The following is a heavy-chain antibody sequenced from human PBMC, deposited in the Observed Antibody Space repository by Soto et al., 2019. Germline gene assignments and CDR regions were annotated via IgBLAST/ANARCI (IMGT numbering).Heavy chain of an antibody. Sequence: PGGSQRLSCAASGVTFSSYSMNWVRQAPGKGLEWVSSISSSSSYIYYADSVKGRFTISRDNAKNSLYLQMNSLRAEDTAVYYCARDGRRLRPTGLDVWGQGTTVTVSS. CDR2: ISSSSSYI. D-gene: IGHD3-16*01. CDR1: GVTFSSYS. J-gene: IGHJ6*02. CDR3: ARDGRRLRPTGLDV. V-gene: IGHV3-21*01.